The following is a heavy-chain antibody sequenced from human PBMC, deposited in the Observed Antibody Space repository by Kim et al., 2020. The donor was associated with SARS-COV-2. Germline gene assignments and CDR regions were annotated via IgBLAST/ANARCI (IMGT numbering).Heavy chain of an antibody. Sequence: GGSLRLSCSASGFTFSSYAMHWVRQAPGKGLEYVSAISSNGGSTYYADSVKGRFTISRDNSKNTLYLQMSSLRAEDTAVYYCVKGGYYDILTGYRAWFDYWGQGTLVTVSS. CDR1: GFTFSSYA. D-gene: IGHD3-9*01. J-gene: IGHJ4*02. CDR3: VKGGYYDILTGYRAWFDY. V-gene: IGHV3-64D*06. CDR2: ISSNGGST.